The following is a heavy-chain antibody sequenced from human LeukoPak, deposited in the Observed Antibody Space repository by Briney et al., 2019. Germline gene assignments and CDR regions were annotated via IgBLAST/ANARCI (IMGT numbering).Heavy chain of an antibody. CDR3: ARDGEVAGTGGFDY. CDR2: IYYSGST. J-gene: IGHJ4*02. CDR1: GGSISSYY. Sequence: SETLSLTCTVSGGSISSYYWGWIRQPPGKGLEWIGSIYYSGSTYYNPSLKSRVTISVDTSKNQFSLKLSSVAAADTAVYYCARDGEVAGTGGFDYWGQGTLVTVSS. V-gene: IGHV4-39*02. D-gene: IGHD6-19*01.